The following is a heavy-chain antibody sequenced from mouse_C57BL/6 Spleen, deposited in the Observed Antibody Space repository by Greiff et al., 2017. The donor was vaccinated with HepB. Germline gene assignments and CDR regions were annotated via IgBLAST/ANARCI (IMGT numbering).Heavy chain of an antibody. D-gene: IGHD1-1*01. J-gene: IGHJ2*01. CDR3: KFITTVVAGYYFDY. Sequence: QVQLKQSGAELVRPGASVTLSCKASGYTFTDYEMHWVKQTPVHGLEWIGAIDPETGGTAYNQKFKGKAILTADKSSSTAYMELRSLTSEDSAVYYCKFITTVVAGYYFDYWGQGTTLTVSS. V-gene: IGHV1-15*01. CDR1: GYTFTDYE. CDR2: IDPETGGT.